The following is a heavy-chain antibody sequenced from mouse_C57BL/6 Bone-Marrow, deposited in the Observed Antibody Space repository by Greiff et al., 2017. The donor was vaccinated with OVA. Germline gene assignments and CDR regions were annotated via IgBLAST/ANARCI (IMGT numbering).Heavy chain of an antibody. Sequence: EVQLQQSGPGLVKPSQSLSLTCSVTGYSITSGYYWNWIRQFPGNKLEWMGYISYDGSNNYNPSLKNRISITRDTSKNQFFLKLNSVTTEDTATYYCARDKYSNYVAWFAYWGQGTLVTVSA. CDR3: ARDKYSNYVAWFAY. V-gene: IGHV3-6*01. J-gene: IGHJ3*01. CDR1: GYSITSGYY. CDR2: ISYDGSN. D-gene: IGHD2-5*01.